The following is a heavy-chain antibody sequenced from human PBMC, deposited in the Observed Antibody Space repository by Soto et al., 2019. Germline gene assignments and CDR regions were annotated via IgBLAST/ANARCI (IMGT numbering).Heavy chain of an antibody. CDR3: AKTPGYYYDSTGYHFDY. D-gene: IGHD3-22*01. CDR1: EFTFSNYA. CDR2: ISYGGGTT. Sequence: GGSLRLSCAASEFTFSNYAMSWVRQAPGKGLEWVSAISYGGGTTYYADSVKGRFTISRDNSKNTLYLQMNSLRAEDTAVYYYAKTPGYYYDSTGYHFDYWGQGTLVTVSS. V-gene: IGHV3-23*01. J-gene: IGHJ4*02.